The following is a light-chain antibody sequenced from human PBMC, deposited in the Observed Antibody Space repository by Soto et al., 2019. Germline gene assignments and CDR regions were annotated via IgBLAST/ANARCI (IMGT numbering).Light chain of an antibody. CDR3: QQYGNSPIT. J-gene: IGKJ5*01. V-gene: IGKV3-20*01. Sequence: ETVLTQSPGTLSLSPGERATLSCSASQSVSASYLAWHQQKPGQAPRLLIYGASTRATGIPDRFSGSGSGTDFTLAISRLEPEDFAVYYCQQYGNSPITFGQGTRLEIK. CDR1: QSVSASY. CDR2: GAS.